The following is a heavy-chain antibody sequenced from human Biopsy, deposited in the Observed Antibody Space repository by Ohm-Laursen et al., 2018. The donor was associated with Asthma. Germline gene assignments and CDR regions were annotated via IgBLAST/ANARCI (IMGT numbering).Heavy chain of an antibody. J-gene: IGHJ6*02. CDR2: LIPVLGTP. D-gene: IGHD5-12*01. Sequence: EASVKVSCKASGDSFSNYAISWVRQAPGQGLEWMGGLIPVLGTPDHAQMFEGRVTITADESTSTAYMELSSLSSEDTAVYCCARGYSGSDRIVYYYSGLEVWGQGTTVTVSS. V-gene: IGHV1-69*13. CDR1: GDSFSNYA. CDR3: ARGYSGSDRIVYYYSGLEV.